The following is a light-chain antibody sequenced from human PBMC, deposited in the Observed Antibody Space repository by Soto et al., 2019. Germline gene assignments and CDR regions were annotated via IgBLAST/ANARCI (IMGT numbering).Light chain of an antibody. J-gene: IGKJ2*01. CDR3: QQYGSPYT. CDR1: QSVSSNY. V-gene: IGKV3-20*01. Sequence: EIVLTQSPGTLSLSPGERAILSCRASQSVSSNYLAWYQQKPGQAPRLLIYGASSRATGIPDRFSGSGSGTDFSLTISRLEPEDFAVYYCQQYGSPYTFGQGTKLEIK. CDR2: GAS.